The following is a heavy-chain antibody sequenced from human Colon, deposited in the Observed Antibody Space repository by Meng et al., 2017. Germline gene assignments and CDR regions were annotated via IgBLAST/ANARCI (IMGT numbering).Heavy chain of an antibody. D-gene: IGHD4-17*01. V-gene: IGHV1-18*01. CDR3: ARDNPGDYVWDY. J-gene: IGHJ4*02. Sequence: QVQLVQSGAEVKKPGASVKVSCKASGYTFTTYGISWMRQAPGQGLEWMGWISTYGDNTNYVEKFRGRVTMTTDTSTNTAYMELRSLRSDDTAVYYCARDNPGDYVWDYWGQGTLVTVSS. CDR1: GYTFTTYG. CDR2: ISTYGDNT.